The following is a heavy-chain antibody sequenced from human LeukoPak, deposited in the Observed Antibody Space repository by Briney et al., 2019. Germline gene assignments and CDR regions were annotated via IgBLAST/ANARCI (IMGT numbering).Heavy chain of an antibody. CDR1: GGSFSDYY. CDR2: INHSGST. Sequence: SETLSLTCAVYGGSFSDYYWTWVRQPPGKGLEWVGEINHSGSTNYNPSLKSRVTISVDTSKNQFSLKLSSVTAADTAVYYCASGGLLAVAGTLDYWGQGTLVTVSS. J-gene: IGHJ4*02. CDR3: ASGGLLAVAGTLDY. D-gene: IGHD6-19*01. V-gene: IGHV4-34*01.